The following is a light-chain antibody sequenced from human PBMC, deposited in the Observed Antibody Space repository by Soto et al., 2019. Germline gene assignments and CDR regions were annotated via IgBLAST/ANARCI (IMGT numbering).Light chain of an antibody. Sequence: ETVLTQSPSTLSLSTGERATLSCRASQFVSRSLAWYQQKPGQAPRLLIHDASDRATGIPDRFSGSGSGTDFTLTISRLEPEDFAVYYCQQYGISGTFGQGAKVDI. J-gene: IGKJ1*01. V-gene: IGKV3-11*01. CDR1: QFVSRS. CDR2: DAS. CDR3: QQYGISGT.